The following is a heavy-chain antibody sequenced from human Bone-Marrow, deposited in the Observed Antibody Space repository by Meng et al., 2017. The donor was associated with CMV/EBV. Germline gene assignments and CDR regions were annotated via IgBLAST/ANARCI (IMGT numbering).Heavy chain of an antibody. D-gene: IGHD1-1*01. CDR1: GGSISSYY. Sequence: SETLSLTCTVSGGSISSYYWSWIRQPPGKGLEWIGYIYYSGSTNYNPSLKSRVTISVDTSKNQFSLKLSSVTAADTAVYYCARELMAGTGLGEDYWGQGTLVTVSS. J-gene: IGHJ4*02. CDR3: ARELMAGTGLGEDY. V-gene: IGHV4-59*01. CDR2: IYYSGST.